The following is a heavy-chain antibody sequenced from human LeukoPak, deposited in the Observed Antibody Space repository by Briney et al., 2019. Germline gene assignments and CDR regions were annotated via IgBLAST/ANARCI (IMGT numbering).Heavy chain of an antibody. D-gene: IGHD3-10*01. CDR3: ARFDGSGSYYNSVRDY. CDR2: ISSSSSYI. Sequence: GGSLRLSCAASGFTFSSYSMNWVRQAPGKGLEWVSSISSSSSYIYYADSVKGRFTISRDNAKNSLYLQMNSLRAEDTAVYYCARFDGSGSYYNSVRDYWGQGTLVTVSP. J-gene: IGHJ4*02. CDR1: GFTFSSYS. V-gene: IGHV3-21*01.